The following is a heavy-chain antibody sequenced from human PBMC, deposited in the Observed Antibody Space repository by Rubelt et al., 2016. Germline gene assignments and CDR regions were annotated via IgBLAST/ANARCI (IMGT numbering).Heavy chain of an antibody. D-gene: IGHD1-26*01. CDR2: INHSGST. CDR1: GGSFSGYY. Sequence: QVQLQQWGAGLLKPSETLSLTCAVYGGSFSGYYWSWIRQPPGKGLEWIGEINHSGSTNYNPSLKCRVTISVDTSKNQFSLKLSSVTAADTAVYYCARDLDGRGWYFDLWGRGTLVSVSS. J-gene: IGHJ2*01. V-gene: IGHV4-34*01. CDR3: ARDLDGRGWYFDL.